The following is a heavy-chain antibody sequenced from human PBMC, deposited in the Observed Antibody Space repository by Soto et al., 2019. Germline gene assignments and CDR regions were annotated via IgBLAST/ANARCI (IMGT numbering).Heavy chain of an antibody. CDR1: GGTFSSYA. CDR2: IIPIFGTA. CDR3: ARAGSSGYDYNYYYGMDV. Sequence: SVKVSCKASGGTFSSYAISWVRQAPGQGLEWMGGIIPIFGTANYAQKFQGRVTITADESTSTAYMELSSLRSEDTAVYYCARAGSSGYDYNYYYGMDVWGQGTTVTVSS. D-gene: IGHD5-12*01. J-gene: IGHJ6*02. V-gene: IGHV1-69*13.